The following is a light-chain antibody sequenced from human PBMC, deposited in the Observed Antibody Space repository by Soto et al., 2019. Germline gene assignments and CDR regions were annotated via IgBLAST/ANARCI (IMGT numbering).Light chain of an antibody. CDR1: QSVSSN. V-gene: IGKV3D-15*01. CDR2: GAS. J-gene: IGKJ4*01. CDR3: QQYYDWPPVT. Sequence: EIVLTQSPAALSVSPGERATLSCRASQSVSSNLVWYQQKPGQAPRLLIYGASTRATDIPARFSGSGSGTEFTLTISSLQSEDFTIYYCQQYYDWPPVTFGGGTKVEIK.